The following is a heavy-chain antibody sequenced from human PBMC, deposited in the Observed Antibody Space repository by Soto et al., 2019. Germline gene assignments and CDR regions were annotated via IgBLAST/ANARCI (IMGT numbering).Heavy chain of an antibody. CDR1: GGSLIGFY. CDR3: ARFDGYSGPAEY. CDR2: VYNRRST. J-gene: IGHJ4*02. V-gene: IGHV4-4*08. D-gene: IGHD5-12*01. Sequence: PSETLSLTCTVSGGSLIGFYWSWILQPPWQALEWIGYVYNRRSTSYNPSLNGRVTLSLDATTNQFSLSLTSLTAADTAVYYCARFDGYSGPAEYWGQRTLVTVSS.